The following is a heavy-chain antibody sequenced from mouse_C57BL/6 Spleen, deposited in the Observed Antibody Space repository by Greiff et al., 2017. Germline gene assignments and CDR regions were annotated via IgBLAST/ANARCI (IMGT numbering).Heavy chain of an antibody. V-gene: IGHV1-82*01. CDR1: GYAFSSSW. CDR2: IYPGDGDT. Sequence: VQLVESGPELVKPGASVKISCKASGYAFSSSWLNWVKQRTGKGLEWIGRIYPGDGDTNYNGKFKGKATLTADKSSSTAYMQLSSLTSEDSAVYCCANYYGSGAYWGQGTLVTVSA. D-gene: IGHD1-1*01. CDR3: ANYYGSGAY. J-gene: IGHJ3*01.